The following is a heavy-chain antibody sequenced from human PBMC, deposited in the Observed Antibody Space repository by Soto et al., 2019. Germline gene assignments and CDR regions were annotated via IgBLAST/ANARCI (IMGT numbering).Heavy chain of an antibody. V-gene: IGHV1-69*12. CDR2: IIPIFGTA. J-gene: IGHJ6*02. Sequence: QVQLVQSGAEVKKPGSSVKVSCKASGGTFSSYAISWVRQAPGQGLEWMGGIIPIFGTAHYAQKFQGRVTITADESTSTADMEPSSLRSEDTGVYYCARDWSGYYYGMDVWGQGTTVTVSS. CDR3: ARDWSGYYYGMDV. CDR1: GGTFSSYA. D-gene: IGHD3-3*01.